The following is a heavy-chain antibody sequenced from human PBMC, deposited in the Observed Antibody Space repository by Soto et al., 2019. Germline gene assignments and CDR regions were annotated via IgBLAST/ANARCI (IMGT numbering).Heavy chain of an antibody. CDR2: IIPVFNTS. J-gene: IGHJ4*02. D-gene: IGHD4-17*01. Sequence: QVQLVQSGAEVKKPGSSVKVSCKASGGALSNSAISWVRQAPGQRLEWLGGIIPVFNTSNFAQNLEGRVKFTADESTNTAYMELRGLTSDDTALYFCARVADSLTPVTYYYFDLWVQGTLLTVSS. CDR1: GGALSNSA. V-gene: IGHV1-69*01. CDR3: ARVADSLTPVTYYYFDL.